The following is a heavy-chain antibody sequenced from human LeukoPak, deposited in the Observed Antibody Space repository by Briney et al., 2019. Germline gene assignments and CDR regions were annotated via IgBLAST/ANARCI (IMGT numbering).Heavy chain of an antibody. CDR1: GFTVSSNY. CDR3: ARDGWVDDFWSGYYSSVY. D-gene: IGHD3-3*01. V-gene: IGHV3-66*01. CDR2: IYSGGST. Sequence: PGGSLRLSCAASGFTVSSNYMSWVRQAPGKGLEWVSVIYSGGSTYYADSVKGRFTISRDNSKNTLYLQMNSLRAEDTAVYYCARDGWVDDFWSGYYSSVYWGQGTLVTVSS. J-gene: IGHJ4*02.